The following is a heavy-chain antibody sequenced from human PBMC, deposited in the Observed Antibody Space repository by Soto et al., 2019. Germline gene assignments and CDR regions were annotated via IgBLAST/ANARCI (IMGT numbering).Heavy chain of an antibody. V-gene: IGHV4-39*02. CDR3: ARELDYAAYPKRGGEYYYGMDV. Sequence: QLQLRESGPGLVKPSETLSLTCTVSGASISSSSFYWAWIHQPPGKDLEWIGCVYYSGSTFYNPSLKSGVAITMDTSKNQSSLKLSSVTAADTGVFYCARELDYAAYPKRGGEYYYGMDVWGRGTTVTVSS. CDR1: GASISSSSFY. CDR2: VYYSGST. D-gene: IGHD4-17*01. J-gene: IGHJ6*02.